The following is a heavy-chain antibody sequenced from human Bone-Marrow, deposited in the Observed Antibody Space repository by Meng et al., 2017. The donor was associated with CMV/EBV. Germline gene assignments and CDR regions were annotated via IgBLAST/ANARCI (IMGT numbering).Heavy chain of an antibody. CDR2: IYYSGST. CDR3: ARDSGITGTNIDY. D-gene: IGHD1-20*01. J-gene: IGHJ4*02. Sequence: SETLSLTCTVSDGSISSYYWTWIRQPPGKGLEWIGYIYYSGSTNYNPSLKSRVTISVDTSKNQFSLKLSSVTAADTAVYYCARDSGITGTNIDYWGQGPLVTFYS. V-gene: IGHV4-59*01. CDR1: DGSISSYY.